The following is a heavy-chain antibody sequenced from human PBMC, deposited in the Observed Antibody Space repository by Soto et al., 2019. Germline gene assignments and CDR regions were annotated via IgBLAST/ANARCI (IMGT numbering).Heavy chain of an antibody. D-gene: IGHD3-16*01. J-gene: IGHJ4*02. V-gene: IGHV4-59*01. Sequence: QVQLQESGPGLVKPSETLSLTCNVSGDSINGYYWGWIRQPPGKGLEWIGCIYSSGSTKYSPSLRSRVSMSIDTPKSQFSLKLRSVTAADTAIYYCARARYYGAKNDFWGQGTLVTVSS. CDR3: ARARYYGAKNDF. CDR2: IYSSGST. CDR1: GDSINGYY.